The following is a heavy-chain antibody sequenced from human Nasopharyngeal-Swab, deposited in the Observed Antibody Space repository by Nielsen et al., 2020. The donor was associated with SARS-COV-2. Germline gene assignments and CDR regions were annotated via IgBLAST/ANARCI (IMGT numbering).Heavy chain of an antibody. Sequence: SETLSLTCTVSGGSISSGDYYWSWIRQPPGKGLEWIGYIYYSGSTYYNPSLKSRVTISVDTSKNQFSLKLSSVTAADTAVYYCARAIGRFTMIVVAIDAFDIWGQGTMATVSS. CDR3: ARAIGRFTMIVVAIDAFDI. CDR1: GGSISSGDYY. CDR2: IYYSGST. J-gene: IGHJ3*02. D-gene: IGHD3-22*01. V-gene: IGHV4-30-4*01.